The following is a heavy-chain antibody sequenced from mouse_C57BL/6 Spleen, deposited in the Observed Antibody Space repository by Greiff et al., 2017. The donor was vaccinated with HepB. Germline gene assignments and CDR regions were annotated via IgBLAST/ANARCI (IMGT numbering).Heavy chain of an antibody. CDR1: GYTFTSYG. D-gene: IGHD2-3*01. V-gene: IGHV1-81*01. CDR3: ARSERDGYYYFDY. Sequence: QVQLQQSGAELVRPGASVKLSCKASGYTFTSYGISWVKQRTGQGLEWIGEIYPRSGNTYYNEKFKGKATLTADKSSSTAYMELRSLTSEDSAVYFCARSERDGYYYFDYWGQGTTLTVSS. CDR2: IYPRSGNT. J-gene: IGHJ2*01.